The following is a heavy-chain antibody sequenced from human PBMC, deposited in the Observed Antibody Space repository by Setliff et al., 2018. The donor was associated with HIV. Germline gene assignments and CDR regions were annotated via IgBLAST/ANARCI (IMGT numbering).Heavy chain of an antibody. D-gene: IGHD1-26*01. Sequence: GGSLRLSCAASGFSFSSYGMSWVRQAPGKGLEWVSAISGSGGSTYYADSVKGRFTISRDNSKNTLYLQMNSLRVEDTAVYYCAKAAGGSLYEFWGQGTLVTVSS. CDR1: GFSFSSYG. J-gene: IGHJ4*02. V-gene: IGHV3-23*01. CDR2: ISGSGGST. CDR3: AKAAGGSLYEF.